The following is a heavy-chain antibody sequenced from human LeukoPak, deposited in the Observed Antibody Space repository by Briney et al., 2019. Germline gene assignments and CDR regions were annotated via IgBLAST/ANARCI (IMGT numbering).Heavy chain of an antibody. J-gene: IGHJ4*02. V-gene: IGHV3-7*01. CDR2: IKQDGSER. CDR1: GFTFSNYW. Sequence: GGSLRLSCAASGFTFSNYWMSWVRQAPGKGLEWVANIKQDGSERYYVDSVKGRFTISRDNAKNSLYLQMNSLRAEDTAVYYCARYGGSYYFDNWGREPWSPSPQ. CDR3: ARYGGSYYFDN. D-gene: IGHD1-26*01.